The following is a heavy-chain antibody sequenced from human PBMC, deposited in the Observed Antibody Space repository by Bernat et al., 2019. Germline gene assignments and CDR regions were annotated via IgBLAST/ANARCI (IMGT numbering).Heavy chain of an antibody. Sequence: QVQLVESGGGVVQPGRSLRLSCAASGFTFSSYAMHWVRQAPGKGLEWVAVISYDGSNKYYADSVKDRFTISRDNSKNTLYLQMNSLRAEDTAVYYCASLQDYIWGSYHDAFDIWGQGTMVTVSS. V-gene: IGHV3-30*01. CDR2: ISYDGSNK. CDR3: ASLQDYIWGSYHDAFDI. CDR1: GFTFSSYA. D-gene: IGHD3-16*02. J-gene: IGHJ3*02.